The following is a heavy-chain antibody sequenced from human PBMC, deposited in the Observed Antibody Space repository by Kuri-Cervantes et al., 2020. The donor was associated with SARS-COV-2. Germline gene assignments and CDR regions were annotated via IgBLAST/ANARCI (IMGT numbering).Heavy chain of an antibody. V-gene: IGHV3-13*01. J-gene: IGHJ4*02. D-gene: IGHD3-10*01. CDR2: IGTAGDT. CDR1: GFTFSSYD. CDR3: ASSRGENLDY. Sequence: GESLKISCAASGFTFSSYDMHWVRQATGKGLEWVSAIGTAGDTYYPGSVKGRFTISRENAKNSLYLQMNSLRAEDTAVYYCASSRGENLDYWGQGTLVTVSS.